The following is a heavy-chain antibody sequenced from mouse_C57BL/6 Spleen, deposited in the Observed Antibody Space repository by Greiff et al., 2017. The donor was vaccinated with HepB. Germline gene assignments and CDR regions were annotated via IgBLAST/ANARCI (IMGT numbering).Heavy chain of an antibody. CDR3: ARGGRGAWFAY. Sequence: EVHLVESGGGLVKPGGSLKLSCAASGFTFSSYAMSWVRQTPEKRLEWVATISDGGSYTYYPDNVKGRFTISRDNAKNNLYLQMSHLKSEDTAMYYCARGGRGAWFAYWGQGTLVTVSA. CDR2: ISDGGSYT. CDR1: GFTFSSYA. J-gene: IGHJ3*01. V-gene: IGHV5-4*01.